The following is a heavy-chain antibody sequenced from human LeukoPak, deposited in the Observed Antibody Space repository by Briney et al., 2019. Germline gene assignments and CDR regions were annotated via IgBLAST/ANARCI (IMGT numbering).Heavy chain of an antibody. CDR1: GLHFSGTA. Sequence: PGGSLRLSCAASGLHFSGTAMRWVRQAPGKGLEWVSAISHDGMNAYYADSVKGGFTISRDNSKKTVSLEMSSLTAADTGVYYCAKDGAQYSSGPECDPRGQGALVTVSP. V-gene: IGHV3-23*01. D-gene: IGHD6-19*01. CDR2: ISHDGMNA. J-gene: IGHJ5*02. CDR3: AKDGAQYSSGPECDP.